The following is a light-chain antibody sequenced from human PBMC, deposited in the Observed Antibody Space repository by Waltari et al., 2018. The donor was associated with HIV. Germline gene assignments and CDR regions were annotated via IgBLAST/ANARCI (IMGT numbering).Light chain of an antibody. CDR2: EDT. CDR3: QSYYLNIVV. Sequence: NFILTQPHSVSESPGKTVTISCTRSRGNIARYYVQWYQQRPDSAPTTVIYEDTKRPSGVPDRFSGSIDSSSNSASLTISGLQTDDEADYYCQSYYLNIVVFGGGTKLTVL. J-gene: IGLJ2*01. CDR1: RGNIARYY. V-gene: IGLV6-57*04.